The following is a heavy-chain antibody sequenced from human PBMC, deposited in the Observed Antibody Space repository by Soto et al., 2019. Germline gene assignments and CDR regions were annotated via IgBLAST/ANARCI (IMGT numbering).Heavy chain of an antibody. J-gene: IGHJ4*02. Sequence: SETLSLTCTVSGGSISSGGYFWSWIRQHPGKGLEWIGNIYHSGNTFYNTSLQSRVTISVDTSKNRFSLKLRSVTAADTAVYYCAREVVITSFFDFWGQGALVTVSS. V-gene: IGHV4-31*03. CDR1: GGSISSGGYF. D-gene: IGHD3-22*01. CDR3: AREVVITSFFDF. CDR2: IYHSGNT.